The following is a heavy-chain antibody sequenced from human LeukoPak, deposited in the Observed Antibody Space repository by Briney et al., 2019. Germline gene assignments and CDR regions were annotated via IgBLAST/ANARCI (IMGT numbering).Heavy chain of an antibody. CDR2: ISRSDDNT. CDR1: GIAFSNSI. J-gene: IGHJ4*02. CDR3: ANHPGGSFDY. D-gene: IGHD3-16*01. V-gene: IGHV3-23*01. Sequence: GGSLRLSCAASGIAFSNSIMHWVRQAPGKGLEWVSAISRSDDNTYYADSVKGRFTIFRDSSENILYLYVSSLRAEDTAIYYCANHPGGSFDYWGQGTLVTVSS.